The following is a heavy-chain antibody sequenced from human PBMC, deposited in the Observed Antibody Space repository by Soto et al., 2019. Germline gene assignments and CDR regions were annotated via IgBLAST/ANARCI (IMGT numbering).Heavy chain of an antibody. D-gene: IGHD2-15*01. V-gene: IGHV3-23*01. CDR3: ASHVSCAGGSCQYDAFAI. J-gene: IGHJ3*02. Sequence: EVRVLESGGDLVQPGGSLRLSCEGSGFTFRGHAMTWIRQAPGKGPEWVSTITADGGAYYADSVKGRFAMSRDASERTLYLQMNSLGVEDTAAYYCASHVSCAGGSCQYDAFAIRGQGTVVTVSS. CDR1: GFTFRGHA. CDR2: ITADGGA.